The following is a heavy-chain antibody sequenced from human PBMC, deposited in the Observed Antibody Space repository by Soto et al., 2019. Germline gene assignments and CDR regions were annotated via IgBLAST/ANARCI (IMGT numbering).Heavy chain of an antibody. CDR3: ARILGVNANFPYFYGMDV. CDR2: INPNSGGT. J-gene: IGHJ6*02. D-gene: IGHD3-10*01. Sequence: ASVKVSFKASGSTFTGDYMHWVRQAPGQGLEWMGWINPNSGGTNYAQKFQGRFTISRDNSKDKVYLEMNSLSADDTAVYYCARILGVNANFPYFYGMDVWGQGTAVTVSS. V-gene: IGHV1-2*02. CDR1: GSTFTGDY.